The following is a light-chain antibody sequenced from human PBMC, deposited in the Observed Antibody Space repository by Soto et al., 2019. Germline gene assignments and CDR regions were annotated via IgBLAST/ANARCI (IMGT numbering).Light chain of an antibody. Sequence: DIQMTQSPSSLSASVGDRVTITYRASQSISSYLNWYQQKPGKAPNLLIYAVSKLQIGVPSRFSGSVSGTDFTLTISSLQLEDFATYYCQQSYSTPRTSGQGTTVEIK. J-gene: IGKJ1*01. CDR3: QQSYSTPRT. CDR1: QSISSY. CDR2: AVS. V-gene: IGKV1-39*01.